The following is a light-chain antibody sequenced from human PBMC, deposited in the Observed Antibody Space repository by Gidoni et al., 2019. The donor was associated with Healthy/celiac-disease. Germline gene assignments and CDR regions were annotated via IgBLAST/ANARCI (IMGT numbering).Light chain of an antibody. CDR1: NIGSKS. CDR2: YDS. CDR3: QVWESSSDHPRV. Sequence: SYVLTQPPSVSVAPGKTARITCGGNNIGSKSVHWYQQKPGQAPVLVIYYDSDRPSGIPERFSGSNSGNTATLTISRVEAGDEADYYCQVWESSSDHPRVFGGGTKLTVL. J-gene: IGLJ3*02. V-gene: IGLV3-21*01.